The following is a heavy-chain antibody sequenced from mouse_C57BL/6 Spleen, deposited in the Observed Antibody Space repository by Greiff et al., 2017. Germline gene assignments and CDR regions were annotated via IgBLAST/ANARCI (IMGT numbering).Heavy chain of an antibody. CDR2: ISDGGSYT. Sequence: DVQLVESGGGLVKPGGSLKLSCAASGFTFSSYAMSWVRQTPEKRLEWVATISDGGSYTYYPDNVKGRFTISRDNAKNNLYLQMSHLKSEDTAMYYCARDRPRSSYFDVWGTGTTVTVSS. V-gene: IGHV5-4*01. D-gene: IGHD1-1*01. J-gene: IGHJ1*03. CDR3: ARDRPRSSYFDV. CDR1: GFTFSSYA.